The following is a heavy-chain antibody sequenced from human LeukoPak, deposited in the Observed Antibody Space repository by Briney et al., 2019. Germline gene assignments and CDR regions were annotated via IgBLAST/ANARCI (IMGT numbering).Heavy chain of an antibody. J-gene: IGHJ4*02. CDR2: IYSGGST. D-gene: IGHD5-24*01. CDR1: GFTVSSNY. V-gene: IGHV3-66*01. Sequence: GGSLRLSCAASGFTVSSNYMSWVRQAPGKGLEWVSVIYSGGSTYYADSVKGRFTISRDNSKNTLYLQMNSLRAEDTAVYYCARWVEMATIGLGYWGQGTLVTVSS. CDR3: ARWVEMATIGLGY.